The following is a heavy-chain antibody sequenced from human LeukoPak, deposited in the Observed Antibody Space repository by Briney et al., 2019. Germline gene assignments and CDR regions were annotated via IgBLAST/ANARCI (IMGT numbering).Heavy chain of an antibody. CDR1: GFTFSDYY. CDR3: ARGITMVQGVIKIA. D-gene: IGHD3-10*01. Sequence: GGSLRLSCAASGFTFSDYYMSWIRQAPGKGLEWVSYISSSSSYTNYADSVKGRFTISRDNAKNSLYLQMNSLRAEDTAVYYCARGITMVQGVIKIAWGQGALVTVSS. CDR2: ISSSSSYT. J-gene: IGHJ5*02. V-gene: IGHV3-11*06.